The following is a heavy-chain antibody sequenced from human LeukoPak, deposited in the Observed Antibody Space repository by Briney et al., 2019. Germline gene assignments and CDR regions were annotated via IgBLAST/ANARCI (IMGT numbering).Heavy chain of an antibody. CDR3: AKEGTVDTAMVIGLRAKRVTDAFDI. V-gene: IGHV3-23*01. J-gene: IGHJ3*02. D-gene: IGHD5-18*01. Sequence: QPGGSLRLSCAASGFTFSSYAMSWVRQAPGKGLEWVSAISGSGGSTYYADSVKGRFTISRDNSKNTLYLQMNSLRAEDTAVYYCAKEGTVDTAMVIGLRAKRVTDAFDIWGQGTMVTVSS. CDR1: GFTFSSYA. CDR2: ISGSGGST.